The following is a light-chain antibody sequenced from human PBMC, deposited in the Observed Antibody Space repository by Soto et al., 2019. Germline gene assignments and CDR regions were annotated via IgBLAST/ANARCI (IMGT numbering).Light chain of an antibody. CDR2: GAS. V-gene: IGKV3D-15*01. J-gene: IGKJ4*01. CDR3: QQYNNWPLT. CDR1: QSVSRK. Sequence: EIVLTQSPATLSLSPGERATLSCRASQSVSRKLVWYQQKPGQAPRLLIYGASTRATGIPARFSGIGSGTDFTLTISSLQSEDFTVYYCQQYNNWPLTFGGGTKVDIK.